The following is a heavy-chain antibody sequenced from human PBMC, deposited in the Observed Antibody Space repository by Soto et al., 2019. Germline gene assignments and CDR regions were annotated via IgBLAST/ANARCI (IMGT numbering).Heavy chain of an antibody. Sequence: ASVKVSCKASGFTFTSSAVQWVRQARGQRLEWIGWIVVGSGNTNYAQKFQERVTITRDMSTSTAYMELSSLRSEDTAVYYCARESAGRDEFESSGDFDYWGQGTLVTVSS. CDR1: GFTFTSSA. V-gene: IGHV1-58*01. CDR3: ARESAGRDEFESSGDFDY. CDR2: IVVGSGNT. D-gene: IGHD3-22*01. J-gene: IGHJ4*02.